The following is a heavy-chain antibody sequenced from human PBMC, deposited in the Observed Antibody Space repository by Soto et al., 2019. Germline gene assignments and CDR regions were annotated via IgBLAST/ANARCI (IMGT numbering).Heavy chain of an antibody. CDR3: AKDGSQKDDDGNWLGS. J-gene: IGHJ5*01. CDR1: GFTFEDYT. V-gene: IGHV3-43*01. D-gene: IGHD3-16*01. CDR2: ISWDGGTT. Sequence: EVQLVESGGDVVQPGGSLRLSCAASGFTFEDYTILWVRQAPGKALEWVSLISWDGGTTYYTHSVKGRFTISRDNSKNSLYLQMNSLRPEDTALYYCAKDGSQKDDDGNWLGSWGQGTLVTVSS.